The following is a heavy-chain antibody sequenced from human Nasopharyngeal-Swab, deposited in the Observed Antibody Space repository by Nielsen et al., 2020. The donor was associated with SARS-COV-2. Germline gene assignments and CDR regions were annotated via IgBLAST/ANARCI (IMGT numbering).Heavy chain of an antibody. V-gene: IGHV3-73*01. D-gene: IGHD2-2*01. CDR2: IRSKANSYAT. CDR1: GSTFSGSA. CDR3: TRPIYCSSTSCSDV. J-gene: IGHJ6*04. Sequence: GGSLRLSCAASGSTFSGSAMHWVRQASGKGLEWVGRIRSKANSYATAYAASVKGRFTISRDDSKNTAYLQMNSLKTEDTAVYYCTRPIYCSSTSCSDVWGKGTTVTVSS.